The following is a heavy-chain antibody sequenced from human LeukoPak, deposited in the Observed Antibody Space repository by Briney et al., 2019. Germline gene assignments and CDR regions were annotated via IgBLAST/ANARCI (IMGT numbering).Heavy chain of an antibody. D-gene: IGHD3-9*01. CDR3: ARASSKQLAGYLPDGFDI. V-gene: IGHV3-21*01. Sequence: GGSLRLSCAASGFTFSSYSMNWVRQAPGKGLEWVSSISSSGTYVYYADSVKGRFTISRDNAKNSLSLQMNSLRADDAAVYYCARASSKQLAGYLPDGFDIWGQGTMATVSS. CDR2: ISSSGTYV. CDR1: GFTFSSYS. J-gene: IGHJ3*02.